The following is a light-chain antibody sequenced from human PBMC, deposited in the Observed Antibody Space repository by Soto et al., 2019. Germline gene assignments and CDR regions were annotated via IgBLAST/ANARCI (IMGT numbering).Light chain of an antibody. CDR1: HSVSSS. CDR2: GAS. CDR3: QQYNPWTWT. V-gene: IGKV3-15*01. J-gene: IGKJ1*01. Sequence: VMPRSPATMSVYTGERATLSFRASHSVSSSLAWYQQKPGQAPRLLISGASTRAAGIPARFSGSGSGTEFTLTISSLQSEDFAVYYCQQYNPWTWTFGQGNKVDI.